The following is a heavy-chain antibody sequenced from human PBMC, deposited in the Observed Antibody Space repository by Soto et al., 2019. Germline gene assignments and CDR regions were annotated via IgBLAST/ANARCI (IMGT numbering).Heavy chain of an antibody. CDR2: INAGNGNT. J-gene: IGHJ5*02. CDR3: AREDRLENNWFDP. Sequence: ASVKVSSKASGFTFTSYAMHWVRQAPGQRLEWMGWINAGNGNTKYSQKFQGRDTITRDTSASTAYMELSSLRSEDTAVYYCAREDRLENNWFDPWGQGTLVTVSS. CDR1: GFTFTSYA. D-gene: IGHD1-1*01. V-gene: IGHV1-3*01.